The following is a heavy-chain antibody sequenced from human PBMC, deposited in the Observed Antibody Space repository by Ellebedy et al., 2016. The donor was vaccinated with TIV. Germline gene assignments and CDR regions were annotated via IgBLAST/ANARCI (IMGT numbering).Heavy chain of an antibody. CDR1: GCTFTGYY. CDR2: INPNSGGT. CDR3: ARDGGYGGNSLYYFDY. V-gene: IGHV1-2*02. J-gene: IGHJ4*02. D-gene: IGHD4-23*01. Sequence: ASVKVSXXASGCTFTGYYMHWVRQAPGQGLEWMGWINPNSGGTNYAQKFQGRVTMTRDTSISTAYMELSRLRSDDTAVYYCARDGGYGGNSLYYFDYWGQGTLVTVSS.